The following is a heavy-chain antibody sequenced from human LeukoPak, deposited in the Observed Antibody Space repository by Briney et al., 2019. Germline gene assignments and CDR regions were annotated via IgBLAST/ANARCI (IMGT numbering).Heavy chain of an antibody. CDR2: IYYSGST. CDR3: AGYYHGPIDSS. CDR1: GGSISSYY. V-gene: IGHV4-59*12. D-gene: IGHD3-22*01. Sequence: PSETLSLTCTVSGGSISSYYWTWIRQPPGKGLEWIGYIYYSGSTNYNLSLKSRVAILIDTSKNQFSLKLSSVTAADTAVYYCAGYYHGPIDSSWGQGTLVTVSS. J-gene: IGHJ4*02.